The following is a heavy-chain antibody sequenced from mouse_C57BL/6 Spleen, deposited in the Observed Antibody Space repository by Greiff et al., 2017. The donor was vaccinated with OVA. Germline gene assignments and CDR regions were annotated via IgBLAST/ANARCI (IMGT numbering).Heavy chain of an antibody. D-gene: IGHD2-4*01. CDR3: ARKGLDYDGAFDY. J-gene: IGHJ2*01. CDR1: GFTFSSYA. V-gene: IGHV5-4*03. Sequence: EVKLVESGGGLVKPGGSLKLSCAASGFTFSSYAMSWVRQTPEKRLAWVATISDGGSYTYYPDNVKGRFTISRDNAKNNLYLQMSHLKSEDTAMYYCARKGLDYDGAFDYWGQGTTLTVSS. CDR2: ISDGGSYT.